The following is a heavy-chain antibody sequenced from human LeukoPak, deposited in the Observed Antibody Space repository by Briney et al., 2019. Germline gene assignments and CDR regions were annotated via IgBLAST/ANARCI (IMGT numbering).Heavy chain of an antibody. V-gene: IGHV1-2*02. CDR1: GYTFTGYY. Sequence: ASVKVSCKASGYTFTGYYMHWVRQAPGQGLEWMGWINPNSGGTNYAQKFQGRVTTTRDTSISTAYMELSRLRSDDTAVYYCARDSWYGDSRGMDVWGQGTTVTVSS. CDR3: ARDSWYGDSRGMDV. J-gene: IGHJ6*02. D-gene: IGHD4-17*01. CDR2: INPNSGGT.